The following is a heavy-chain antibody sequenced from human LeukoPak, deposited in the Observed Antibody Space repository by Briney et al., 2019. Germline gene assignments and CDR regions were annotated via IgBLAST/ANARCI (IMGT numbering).Heavy chain of an antibody. Sequence: SETLSLTCTVSGGSISSHYWSWIRQPPGKGLEWIGYIYYSGSTNYNPSLNSRVTISVDTSKNQFSLKLSSVTAADTAVYYCARVGYDILTGYYLEYYFDYWGQGTLVTVSS. CDR2: IYYSGST. CDR3: ARVGYDILTGYYLEYYFDY. J-gene: IGHJ4*02. V-gene: IGHV4-59*11. CDR1: GGSISSHY. D-gene: IGHD3-9*01.